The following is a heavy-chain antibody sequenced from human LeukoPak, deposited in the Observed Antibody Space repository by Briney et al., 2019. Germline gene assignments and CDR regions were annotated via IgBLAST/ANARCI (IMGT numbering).Heavy chain of an antibody. Sequence: PSETLSLTCAVYGGSFSGYYWSWIRQPPGKGLEWIGEINHSGSTNYNPSLKSRVTISVDTSKNQFSPKLSSVTAADTAVYYCARDRPLYYDILTGYQSSSYFDYWGQGTLVTVSS. CDR3: ARDRPLYYDILTGYQSSSYFDY. CDR2: INHSGST. V-gene: IGHV4-34*01. D-gene: IGHD3-9*01. CDR1: GGSFSGYY. J-gene: IGHJ4*02.